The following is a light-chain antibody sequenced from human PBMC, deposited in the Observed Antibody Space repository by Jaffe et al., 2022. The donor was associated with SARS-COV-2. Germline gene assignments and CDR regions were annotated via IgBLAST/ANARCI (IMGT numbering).Light chain of an antibody. CDR1: QSIRSW. V-gene: IGKV1-5*03. CDR2: KAS. J-gene: IGKJ1*01. Sequence: DIQMTQSPSTLSASVGDRVTITCRASQSIRSWLAWYQQKPGKAPKLLIYKASTLESGVPSRFSGSGYGTEFTLTISSLQPDDFATYYCQPYNSYPWTFGQGTKVEIK. CDR3: QPYNSYPWT.